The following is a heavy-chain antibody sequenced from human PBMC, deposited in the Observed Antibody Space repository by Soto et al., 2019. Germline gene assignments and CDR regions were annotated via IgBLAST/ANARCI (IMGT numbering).Heavy chain of an antibody. CDR1: GFTFSSYA. V-gene: IGHV3-30-3*01. D-gene: IGHD4-17*01. Sequence: GGSLRLSCAASGFTFSSYAMHWVRQAPGKGLEWVAVISYDGSNKYYADSVKGRFTISRDNSKNTLYLQMNSLRAEDTAVYYCARDPSPPGYDYGDYGDIDYWGQGTLVTVSS. CDR2: ISYDGSNK. J-gene: IGHJ4*02. CDR3: ARDPSPPGYDYGDYGDIDY.